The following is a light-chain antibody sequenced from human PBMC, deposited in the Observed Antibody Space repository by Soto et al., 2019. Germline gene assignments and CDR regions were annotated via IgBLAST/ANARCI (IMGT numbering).Light chain of an antibody. CDR2: EVS. CDR3: SSYTTGATYV. CDR1: SSDVGAYNY. Sequence: QSALTQPASVSGSPGQPITISCTGTSSDVGAYNYVSWYQQYPGKAPKLMIYEVSNGPSGDSNRFSGSKSGNTASLTISGLQAEDEADYYCSSYTTGATYVFGSGTKLTVL. V-gene: IGLV2-14*01. J-gene: IGLJ1*01.